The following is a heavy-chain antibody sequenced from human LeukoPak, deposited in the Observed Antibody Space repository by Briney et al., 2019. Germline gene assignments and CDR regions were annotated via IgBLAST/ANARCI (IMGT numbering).Heavy chain of an antibody. V-gene: IGHV4-39*01. J-gene: IGHJ4*02. CDR2: IYCSGST. CDR1: GGSISSGSYY. CDR3: ARCRLYYYFWSSYHHRLFYFDY. D-gene: IGHD3-3*01. Sequence: SETLSLTCTVSGGSISSGSYYWGWIRQPPGKGLEWIVSIYCSGSTYYNPSHKSLVTISVDTSKNQFSLMLSSVTAADTAVYSCARCRLYYYFWSSYHHRLFYFDYWGQGSLVTDCS.